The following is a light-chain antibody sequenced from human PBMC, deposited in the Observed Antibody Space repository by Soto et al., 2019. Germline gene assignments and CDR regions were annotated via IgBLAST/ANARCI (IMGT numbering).Light chain of an antibody. CDR2: GAS. V-gene: IGKV3-15*01. Sequence: EIMMTQSPVTLSVSPGERATLSCRASQSVNSNLAWYQQKPGQAPRLLIYGASTRATGIPASFIGNGSGTEFTLTASSLQPEDFAVYYCQQYGSSLWTFGQGTKVEIK. J-gene: IGKJ1*01. CDR3: QQYGSSLWT. CDR1: QSVNSN.